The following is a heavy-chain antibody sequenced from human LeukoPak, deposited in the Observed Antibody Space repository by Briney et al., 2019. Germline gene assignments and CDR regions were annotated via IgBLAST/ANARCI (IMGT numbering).Heavy chain of an antibody. V-gene: IGHV4-4*07. D-gene: IGHD2-15*01. CDR1: GGSISSYY. CDR3: ARDSVVVVAATHAFDT. J-gene: IGHJ3*02. Sequence: SETLSLTCTVSGGSISSYYWSWIRQPAGKGLEWIGRIYTSGSTNYNPSLKSRVTMSVDTSKNQFSLKLSSVTAADTAVYYCARDSVVVVAATHAFDTWGQGTMVTVSS. CDR2: IYTSGST.